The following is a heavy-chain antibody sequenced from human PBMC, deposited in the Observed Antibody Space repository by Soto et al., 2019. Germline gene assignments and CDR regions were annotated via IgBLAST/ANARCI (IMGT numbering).Heavy chain of an antibody. CDR2: LYDVDGS. D-gene: IGHD1-1*01. Sequence: DVKLVEYGGGLMQPGESLRLSCAASGLTVSGKKYVAWGRQAPGKGLEWVSALYDVDGSFYSDSVKGRFTTSSDSSNTTVYLQMNDLRPAYTAVYYCATWHEREHAYDVWGQGTTVTVSS. CDR1: GLTVSGKKY. CDR3: ATWHEREHAYDV. V-gene: IGHV3-53*01. J-gene: IGHJ3*01.